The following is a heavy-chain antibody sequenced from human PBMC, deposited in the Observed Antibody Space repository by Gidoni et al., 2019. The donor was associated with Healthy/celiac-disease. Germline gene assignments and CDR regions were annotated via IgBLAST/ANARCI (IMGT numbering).Heavy chain of an antibody. D-gene: IGHD5-12*01. CDR1: GFTFSSYA. Sequence: EVQVLESGGVLVQPGGSLRLPCASSGFTFSSYAMSWVRQAPGKGLEWVSGISGSGGSTYYADSVKGRFTNSRDNSKNTLYLKMNSLRAEDTAVYYCAKDYIVATWVGGQGTLVTVSS. J-gene: IGHJ4*02. V-gene: IGHV3-23*01. CDR3: AKDYIVATWV. CDR2: ISGSGGST.